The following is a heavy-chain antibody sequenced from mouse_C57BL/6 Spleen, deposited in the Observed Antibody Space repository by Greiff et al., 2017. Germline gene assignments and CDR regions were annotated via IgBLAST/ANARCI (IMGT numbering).Heavy chain of an antibody. CDR2: INPNNGGT. J-gene: IGHJ4*01. D-gene: IGHD2-1*01. V-gene: IGHV1-26*01. CDR1: GYTFTDYY. Sequence: EVQLQQSGPELVKPGASVKISCKASGYTFTDYYMNWVKQSPGKSLEWIGDINPNNGGTSYNQKFKGKATLTVDKSSSTAYMELRSLTSEDSAVYYCARRGNYYAMDYWGKGTSVTVSS. CDR3: ARRGNYYAMDY.